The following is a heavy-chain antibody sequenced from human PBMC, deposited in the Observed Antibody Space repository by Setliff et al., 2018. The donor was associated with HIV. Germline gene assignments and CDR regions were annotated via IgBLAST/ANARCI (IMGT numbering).Heavy chain of an antibody. J-gene: IGHJ6*03. CDR1: GFTFSNYW. D-gene: IGHD2-2*01. CDR2: IKKDGSEK. Sequence: HPGGSLRLSCAASGFTFSNYWMSWVRQAPGKGLEWVANIKKDGSEKYYVDFVKGRFTISRDNAKNSLYLQMNSLRAEDTAVYYCARGRRVSSNYYYYYYMDVWGKGTTVTVS. CDR3: ARGRRVSSNYYYYYYMDV. V-gene: IGHV3-7*03.